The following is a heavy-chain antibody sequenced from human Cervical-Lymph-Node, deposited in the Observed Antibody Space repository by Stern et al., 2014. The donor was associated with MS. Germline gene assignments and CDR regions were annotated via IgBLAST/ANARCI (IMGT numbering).Heavy chain of an antibody. V-gene: IGHV1-69*01. CDR3: ARDGRGNFFYFDL. CDR1: GGTFTSYA. J-gene: IGHJ2*01. CDR2: ISPMFGTM. Sequence: QVQLVQSGAELKTPGSSGRISCKASGGTFTSYAINWVRQAPGQGPEWMGGISPMFGTMTYAQNFQGRVTISADESTGTAYMELTGLTSEDTAVLYCARDGRGNFFYFDLWGRGTLVTVSS. D-gene: IGHD4-23*01.